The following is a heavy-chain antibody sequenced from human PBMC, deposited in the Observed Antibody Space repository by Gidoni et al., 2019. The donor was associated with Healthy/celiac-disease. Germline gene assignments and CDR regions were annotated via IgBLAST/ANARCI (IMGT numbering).Heavy chain of an antibody. CDR2: ISYDGSNK. Sequence: QVQLVESGGGVVQPGRSLSLSCAASGFTFSSYAMHWVRQAPGKGLEWVAVISYDGSNKYYADSVKGRFTISRDNSKNTLYLQMNSLRAEDTAVYYCARGHARYGGYVRFPVDYWGQGTLVTVSS. V-gene: IGHV3-30-3*01. CDR3: ARGHARYGGYVRFPVDY. D-gene: IGHD5-12*01. CDR1: GFTFSSYA. J-gene: IGHJ4*02.